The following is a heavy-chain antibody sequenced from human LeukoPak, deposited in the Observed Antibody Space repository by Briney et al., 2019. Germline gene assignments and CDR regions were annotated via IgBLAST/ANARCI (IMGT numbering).Heavy chain of an antibody. D-gene: IGHD5-18*01. CDR2: ISGYNGNT. CDR1: GYTFTSYG. J-gene: IGHJ6*02. Sequence: AAVKVSSKASGYTFTSYGISWVRQAPGQGGGWMGWISGYNGNTKYAHKVQGRVTMTPNTPTGTAYMELRSLSSDDTAVYYCASAYSYGSAYYYGMDVWGQGTTVTVSS. CDR3: ASAYSYGSAYYYGMDV. V-gene: IGHV1-18*01.